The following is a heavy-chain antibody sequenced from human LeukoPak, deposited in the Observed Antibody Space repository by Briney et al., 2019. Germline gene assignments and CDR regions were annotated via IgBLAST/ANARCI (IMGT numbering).Heavy chain of an antibody. CDR1: GFTFSSYG. CDR3: ASSMRRGVYYYGMDV. D-gene: IGHD2-8*01. V-gene: IGHV3-33*01. J-gene: IGHJ6*02. CDR2: IWYDGSNK. Sequence: PGWSLRLSCAASGFTFSSYGMHWVRQAPGKGLEWVAVIWYDGSNKYYADSVKGRFTISRDNSKNTLYLQMNSLRAEDTAVYYCASSMRRGVYYYGMDVWGQGTTVTVSS.